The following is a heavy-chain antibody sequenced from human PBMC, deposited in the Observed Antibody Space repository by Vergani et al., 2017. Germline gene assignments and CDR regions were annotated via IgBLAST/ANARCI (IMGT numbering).Heavy chain of an antibody. J-gene: IGHJ6*03. V-gene: IGHV3-49*04. CDR3: TRETLGDWSGYYYYYYYMDV. CDR2: IRSKAYGGTT. D-gene: IGHD3-3*01. CDR1: GFTFGDYA. Sequence: EVQLVESGGGLVQPGRSLRLSCTASGFTFGDYAMSWVRQAPGKGLEWVGFIRSKAYGGTTEYAASVKGRFTISRDDSKSIAYLQMNSLKTEDTAVYYCTRETLGDWSGYYYYYYYMDVWGKGTTVTVSS.